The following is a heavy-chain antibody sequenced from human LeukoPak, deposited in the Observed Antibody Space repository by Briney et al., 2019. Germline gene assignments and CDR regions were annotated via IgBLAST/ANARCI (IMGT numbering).Heavy chain of an antibody. CDR2: INPNSGGT. D-gene: IGHD3-10*01. V-gene: IGHV1-2*02. CDR1: GYTFTGYY. J-gene: IGHJ5*02. Sequence: ASVKVSCKASGYTFTGYYMHWVRQAPGQGLEWMGWINPNSGGTNYAQKFQGRVTMTRDTSISTAYMELSRLRSDDTAVYCCARARRSYGSGSLSWFDPWGQGTLVTVSS. CDR3: ARARRSYGSGSLSWFDP.